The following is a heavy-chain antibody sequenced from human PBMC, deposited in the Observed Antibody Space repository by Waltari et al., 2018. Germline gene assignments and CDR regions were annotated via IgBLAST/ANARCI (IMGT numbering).Heavy chain of an antibody. CDR3: AKDTQLGFSDY. CDR1: GSTFSSYA. Sequence: EVQLLESGGGLVQPGGSLRLSCAASGSTFSSYAMGGVRQAPGKGLEWVSAISGSGGSTYHADSVKGRFTISRDNSKNTLYLQMNSLRAEDTAVYYCAKDTQLGFSDYWGQGTLVTVSS. J-gene: IGHJ4*02. V-gene: IGHV3-23*01. CDR2: ISGSGGST. D-gene: IGHD7-27*01.